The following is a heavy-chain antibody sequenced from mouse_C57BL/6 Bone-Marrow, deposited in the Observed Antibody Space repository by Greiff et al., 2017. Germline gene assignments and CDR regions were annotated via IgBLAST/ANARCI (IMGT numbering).Heavy chain of an antibody. V-gene: IGHV1-52*01. CDR3: ARRGGYSNYWFAY. Sequence: QVQLQQPGAELVRPGSSVKLSCKASGYTFTSYWMHWVKQRPIQGLEWIGNIDPSDSETHYNQKFKDKDTLTVDKSSSTAYMQLSSLTSEDSAVYYCARRGGYSNYWFAYWGQGTLVTVSA. D-gene: IGHD2-5*01. J-gene: IGHJ3*01. CDR1: GYTFTSYW. CDR2: IDPSDSET.